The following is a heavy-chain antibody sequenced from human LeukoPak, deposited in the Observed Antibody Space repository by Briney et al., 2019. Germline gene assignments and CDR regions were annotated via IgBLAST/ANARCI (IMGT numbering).Heavy chain of an antibody. Sequence: PGGSLCLSCAASGFSFSNFAMSCVREAPREGVEWVSTICGGGDNTYFADSVKGRFTISRDNSKNTLFLQMVSLRAEDTAVYYCAKFEGALLGNYYMDVWGKGTTVTVSS. V-gene: IGHV3-23*01. J-gene: IGHJ6*03. CDR3: AKFEGALLGNYYMDV. CDR1: GFSFSNFA. CDR2: ICGGGDNT.